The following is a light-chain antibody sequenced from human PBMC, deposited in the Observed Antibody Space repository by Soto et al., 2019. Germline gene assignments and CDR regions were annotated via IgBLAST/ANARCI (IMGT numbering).Light chain of an antibody. J-gene: IGKJ1*01. CDR3: QQYYSYPWT. Sequence: DIQMTQSPSSLSASVGDRVTITCRASQSISSYLNWYQQKPGKAPKLLIYDASNLKSGVPSRFSGSGSGTDFTLTINSLQPDDFATYYCQQYYSYPWTFGQGTKVDI. CDR2: DAS. V-gene: IGKV1-5*01. CDR1: QSISSY.